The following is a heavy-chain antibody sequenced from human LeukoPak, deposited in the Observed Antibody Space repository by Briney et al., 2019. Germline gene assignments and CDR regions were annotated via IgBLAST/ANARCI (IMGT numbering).Heavy chain of an antibody. CDR1: GYTFTGYY. V-gene: IGHV1-2*02. Sequence: ASVKVSCKASGYTFTGYYIHWVRQAPGQGLEWMGWINPNSGGTNYAQRFQGRVTMTRDTSISTAYMELSRLGSDDTAVYYCARAPIVVVVTATDKDFDYWGQGTLVTVSS. D-gene: IGHD2-15*01. J-gene: IGHJ4*02. CDR2: INPNSGGT. CDR3: ARAPIVVVVTATDKDFDY.